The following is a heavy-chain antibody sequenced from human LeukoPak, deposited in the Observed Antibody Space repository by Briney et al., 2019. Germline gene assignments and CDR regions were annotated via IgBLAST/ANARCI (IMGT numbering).Heavy chain of an antibody. V-gene: IGHV5-51*01. CDR1: GYSFTSYW. Sequence: HGESLKVSCKGSGYSFTSYWIGWVRQMPGKGLEWMGIIYPGDSDTRYSPSFQGQVTISADKSISTAYLQWSSLKASDTAMYYCARLSTPADSYYYMDVWGKGTTVTVSS. D-gene: IGHD2-15*01. CDR3: ARLSTPADSYYYMDV. J-gene: IGHJ6*03. CDR2: IYPGDSDT.